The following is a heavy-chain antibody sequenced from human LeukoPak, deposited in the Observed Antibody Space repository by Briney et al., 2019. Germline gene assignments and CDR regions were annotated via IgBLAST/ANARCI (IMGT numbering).Heavy chain of an antibody. CDR1: GFTFDDYA. D-gene: IGHD6-6*01. Sequence: GGSLRLSCAASGFTFDDYAMHWVRQAPGKGLERVSGISWNSGSIGYADSVKGRFTISRDNAKNSLYLQMNSLRAEDMALYYCAKDKGYSSSSGFDYWGQGTLVTVSS. J-gene: IGHJ4*02. CDR2: ISWNSGSI. V-gene: IGHV3-9*03. CDR3: AKDKGYSSSSGFDY.